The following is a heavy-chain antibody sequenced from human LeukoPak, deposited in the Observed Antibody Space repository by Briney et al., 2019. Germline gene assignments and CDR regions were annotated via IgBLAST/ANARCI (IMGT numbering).Heavy chain of an antibody. J-gene: IGHJ4*02. CDR2: ISYDGSNK. Sequence: VGSLRLSCAASGFTFSSYGMHWVRQAPGKGLEWVAVISYDGSNKYYADSVKGRFTISRDNSKNTLYLQMNSLRAEDTAVYYCAKRNSMIVVDLTIDYWGQGTLVTVSS. CDR1: GFTFSSYG. D-gene: IGHD3-22*01. CDR3: AKRNSMIVVDLTIDY. V-gene: IGHV3-30*18.